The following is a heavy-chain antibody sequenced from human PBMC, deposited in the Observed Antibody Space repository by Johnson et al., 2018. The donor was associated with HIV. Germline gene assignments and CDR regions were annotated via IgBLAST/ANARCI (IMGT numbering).Heavy chain of an antibody. Sequence: QVQLVESGGGVVQPGRSLRLSCAASGFTFSTYAIHWVRQAPGKGLEWVAIISYDGSTKYYADSVKGRFTISRDNSKNSLYLQMNTLRAEDTAVYYCARDQRCGYSYGDAFDFWGQGTVVSVST. CDR3: ARDQRCGYSYGDAFDF. CDR2: ISYDGSTK. CDR1: GFTFSTYA. V-gene: IGHV3-30-3*01. J-gene: IGHJ3*01. D-gene: IGHD5-18*01.